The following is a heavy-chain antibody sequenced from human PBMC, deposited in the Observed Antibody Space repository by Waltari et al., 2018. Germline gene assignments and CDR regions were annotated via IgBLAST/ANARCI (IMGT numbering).Heavy chain of an antibody. Sequence: QLQLQESGPGLVKPSETLSLTCTVSGGSISSSSYYWGWIRQPPGKGLEWIGSIYYSGSTHYNPSLKSRVTISVDTSKNQFSLKLSSVTAADTAVYYCARDPYYDFWSGYLDYWGQGTLVTVSS. V-gene: IGHV4-39*01. CDR2: IYYSGST. D-gene: IGHD3-3*01. CDR3: ARDPYYDFWSGYLDY. J-gene: IGHJ4*02. CDR1: GGSISSSSYY.